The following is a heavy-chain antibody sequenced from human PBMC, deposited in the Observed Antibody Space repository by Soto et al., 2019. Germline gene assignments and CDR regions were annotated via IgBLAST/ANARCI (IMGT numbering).Heavy chain of an antibody. D-gene: IGHD4-17*01. CDR1: RFTFSSYG. Sequence: QVQLVESGGGVVQPGRSLRLSCAASRFTFSSYGMHWVRQAPGKGLEWVAVIWYDGSNKYYADSVKGRFTISRDNSKNTLYLQMNSLRAEDTAVYYCARDLSDYGDGMDVWGQGTTVTVSS. V-gene: IGHV3-33*01. CDR3: ARDLSDYGDGMDV. CDR2: IWYDGSNK. J-gene: IGHJ6*02.